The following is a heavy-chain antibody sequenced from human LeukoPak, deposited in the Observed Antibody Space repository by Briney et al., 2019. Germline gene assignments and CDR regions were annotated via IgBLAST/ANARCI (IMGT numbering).Heavy chain of an antibody. D-gene: IGHD4-17*01. CDR3: ARYGYDYGDYGVTNWFDP. CDR1: GFTFSDYY. Sequence: GGPLRLSCAASGFTFSDYYMSWIRQAPGKGLEWVSYISSSGSTIYYADSVKGRFTISRDNAKNSLYLQMNSLRAENTAVYYCARYGYDYGDYGVTNWFDPWGQGTLVTVSS. J-gene: IGHJ5*02. V-gene: IGHV3-11*01. CDR2: ISSSGSTI.